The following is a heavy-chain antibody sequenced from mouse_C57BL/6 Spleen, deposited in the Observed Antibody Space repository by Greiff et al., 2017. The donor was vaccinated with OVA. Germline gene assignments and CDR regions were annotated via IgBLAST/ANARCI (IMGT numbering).Heavy chain of an antibody. J-gene: IGHJ2*01. CDR2: ISYDGSN. V-gene: IGHV3-6*01. D-gene: IGHD2-4*01. Sequence: EVQLQQSGPGLVKPSQSLSLTCSVTGYSITSGYYWNWIRQFPGNKLEWMGYISYDGSNNYNPSLKNRISITRDTSKNQFFLKLNSVTTEDTATYYCARSRDYDDYWGQGTTLTVSS. CDR3: ARSRDYDDY. CDR1: GYSITSGYY.